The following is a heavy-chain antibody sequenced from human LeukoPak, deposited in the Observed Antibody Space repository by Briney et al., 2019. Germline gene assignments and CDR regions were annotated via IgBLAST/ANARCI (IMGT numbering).Heavy chain of an antibody. CDR2: INIDGSSR. D-gene: IGHD4-17*01. CDR1: GFTFSRYW. CDR3: ARTTVTTSWFDP. J-gene: IGHJ5*02. Sequence: GGSLRLSCAASGFTFSRYWMHWVRQAPGKGLVWVSRINIDGSSRTYADSVKGRFTISRDNSKNTLYLQMNSLRAEDTAVYYCARTTVTTSWFDPWGQGTLVTVSS. V-gene: IGHV3-74*01.